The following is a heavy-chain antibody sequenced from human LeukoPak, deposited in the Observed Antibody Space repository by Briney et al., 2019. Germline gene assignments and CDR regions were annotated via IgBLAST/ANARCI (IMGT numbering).Heavy chain of an antibody. Sequence: SETLSLTCDVYGGSFSGYYWSWLRQPPGKGLEWIGEINHSGSTNYNPSLKSRVTISVDTSKNQFSLKLSSVTAADTAVYYCARLEYCSSTSCSDAFDIWGQGTMVTVSS. D-gene: IGHD2-2*01. CDR3: ARLEYCSSTSCSDAFDI. CDR2: INHSGST. V-gene: IGHV4-34*01. J-gene: IGHJ3*02. CDR1: GGSFSGYY.